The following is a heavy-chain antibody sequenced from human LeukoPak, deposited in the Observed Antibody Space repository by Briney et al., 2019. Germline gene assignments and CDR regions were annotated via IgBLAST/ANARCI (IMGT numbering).Heavy chain of an antibody. J-gene: IGHJ5*02. CDR3: ARIEQCTSCYGWFDP. V-gene: IGHV1-69*05. D-gene: IGHD2-2*01. CDR1: GGTFSSYA. Sequence: ASVKVSCKASGGTFSSYAISWVRQAPGQGLEWMGGIIPIFGTANYAQKFQGRVTITTDESTSTAYMELSSLRSEDTAVYYCARIEQCTSCYGWFDPWAREPWSPSPQ. CDR2: IIPIFGTA.